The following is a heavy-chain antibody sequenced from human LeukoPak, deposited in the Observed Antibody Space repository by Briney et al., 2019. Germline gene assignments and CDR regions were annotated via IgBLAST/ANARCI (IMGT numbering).Heavy chain of an antibody. D-gene: IGHD2-21*01. Sequence: GASVKVSCKASGGTFSSYAISWVRQAPGQGLEWMGGIIPIFGTANYAQRFQGRVTITTDESTSTAYMELSSLRSEDTAVYYCAKVGFDSGGAFDDWGQGTLVTVSS. CDR2: IIPIFGTA. CDR1: GGTFSSYA. CDR3: AKVGFDSGGAFDD. J-gene: IGHJ4*02. V-gene: IGHV1-69*05.